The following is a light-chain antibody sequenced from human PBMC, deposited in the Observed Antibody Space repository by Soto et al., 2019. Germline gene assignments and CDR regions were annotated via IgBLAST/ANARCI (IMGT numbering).Light chain of an antibody. CDR1: QSVSSSY. J-gene: IGKJ1*01. CDR2: AAS. Sequence: EIVLTHSPGTLSFSPLERATLSCRASQSVSSSYLVWHQQKPGQAPRLLIYAASRRATGIPDRFSGSGSGTDFTLTISRLEPEDFAVYYCQKYGSSPWKFGQGTKVDIK. CDR3: QKYGSSPWK. V-gene: IGKV3-20*01.